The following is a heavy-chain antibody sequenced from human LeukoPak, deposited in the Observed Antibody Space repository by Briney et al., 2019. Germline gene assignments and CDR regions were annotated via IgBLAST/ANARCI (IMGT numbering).Heavy chain of an antibody. Sequence: ASVKVSCKASGYTFTGYYMHWVRQAPGQGLEWMGWINPNSGGTNYAQKFQGRVTMTRDTSISTAYMELSRLRSDDTAVYYCAREKSSSWYNWVVRCGQGTLVTFSS. J-gene: IGHJ5*02. D-gene: IGHD6-13*01. V-gene: IGHV1-2*02. CDR3: AREKSSSWYNWVVR. CDR1: GYTFTGYY. CDR2: INPNSGGT.